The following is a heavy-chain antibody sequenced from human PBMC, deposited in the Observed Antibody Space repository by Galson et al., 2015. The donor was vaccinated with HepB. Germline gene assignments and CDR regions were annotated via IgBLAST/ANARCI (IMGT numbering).Heavy chain of an antibody. V-gene: IGHV3-23*01. CDR1: GFTFSSYA. J-gene: IGHJ4*02. CDR3: AKDLQLLYGGGVTFDY. CDR2: ISGSGGST. D-gene: IGHD2-2*02. Sequence: SLRLSCAASGFTFSSYAMSWVRQAPGKGLEWVSAISGSGGSTYYADSVKGRFTISRDNSKNTLYLQMNSLRAEDTAVYYCAKDLQLLYGGGVTFDYWGQGTLVTVSS.